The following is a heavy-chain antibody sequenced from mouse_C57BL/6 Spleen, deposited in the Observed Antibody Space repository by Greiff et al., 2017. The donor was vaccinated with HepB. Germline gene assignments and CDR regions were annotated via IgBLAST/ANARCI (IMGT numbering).Heavy chain of an antibody. Sequence: QVQLKQSGPELVKPGASVKLSCKASGYTFTSYDINWVKQRPGQGLEWIGWIYPRDGSTKYNEKFKGKATLTVDTSSSTAYMELHSLTSEDSAVFFSARLNYGSSLDYWGQGTTLTVSS. J-gene: IGHJ2*01. D-gene: IGHD1-1*01. V-gene: IGHV1-85*01. CDR2: IYPRDGST. CDR1: GYTFTSYD. CDR3: ARLNYGSSLDY.